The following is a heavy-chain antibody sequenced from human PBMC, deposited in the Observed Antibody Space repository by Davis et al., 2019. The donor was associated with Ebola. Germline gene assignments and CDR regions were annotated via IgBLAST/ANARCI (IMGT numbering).Heavy chain of an antibody. CDR2: ISPNSGAT. J-gene: IGHJ3*02. CDR3: TTGGYGGYAFDI. Sequence: ASVKVSCKASGYTFTGDYMHWVRQAPGQGLEWMGWISPNSGATIYAQRFQGRVTMTRDTSINTAYMELRRLRSDDTALYYCTTGGYGGYAFDIWGLGTVVTVSS. CDR1: GYTFTGDY. V-gene: IGHV1-2*02. D-gene: IGHD4-23*01.